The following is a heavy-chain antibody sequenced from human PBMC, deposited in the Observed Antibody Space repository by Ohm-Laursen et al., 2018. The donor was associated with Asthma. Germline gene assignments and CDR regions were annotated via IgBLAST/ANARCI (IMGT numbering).Heavy chain of an antibody. CDR1: GYTFPNYD. V-gene: IGHV1-18*01. CDR3: ARHPPSYGDYDY. CDR2: ISGYNGKT. Sequence: GASVKVSCKSSGYTFPNYDITWVRQAPGQGLEWMGWISGYNGKTNFAQKVQGRVTMTTDTSTSTAYMELRSLRSDDTAVYYCARHPPSYGDYDYWGQGTLVTVSS. J-gene: IGHJ4*02. D-gene: IGHD4-17*01.